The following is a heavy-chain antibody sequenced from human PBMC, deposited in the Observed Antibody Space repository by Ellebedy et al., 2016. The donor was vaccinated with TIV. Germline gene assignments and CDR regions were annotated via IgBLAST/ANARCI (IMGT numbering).Heavy chain of an antibody. CDR2: INSDGSST. J-gene: IGHJ5*02. CDR1: GFTFSSYG. CDR3: ARDRRIAVAALDWFDP. V-gene: IGHV3-74*01. Sequence: GGSLRLSCAASGFTFSSYGMHWVRQAPGKGLVWVSRINSDGSSTSYADSVKGRFTISRDNAKNTLYLQMNSLRAEDTAVYYCARDRRIAVAALDWFDPWGQGTLVTVSS. D-gene: IGHD6-19*01.